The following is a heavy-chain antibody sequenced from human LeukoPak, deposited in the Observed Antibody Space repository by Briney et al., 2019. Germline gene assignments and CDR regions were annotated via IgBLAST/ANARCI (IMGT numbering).Heavy chain of an antibody. J-gene: IGHJ5*02. V-gene: IGHV1-8*03. CDR2: MNPNSGNT. D-gene: IGHD5-12*01. CDR3: ARSGYDYSWFDP. Sequence: GASVKVSCKASGYTFTSYDINWVRQATGQGLERMGWMNPNSGNTGYAQKFQGRVTITRNTSISTAYMELSSLRSEDTAVYYCARSGYDYSWFDPWGQGTLVTVSS. CDR1: GYTFTSYD.